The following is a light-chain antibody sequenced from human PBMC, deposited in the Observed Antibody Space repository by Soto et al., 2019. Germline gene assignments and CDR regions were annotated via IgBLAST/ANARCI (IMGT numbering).Light chain of an antibody. J-gene: IGKJ1*01. V-gene: IGKV1-5*03. Sequence: DIQMTQSASTLSGSVGDRVTITCRASQTISSWLAWYQQKPGKAPKVLIYKASTLESGVPSRFSGSGSGTEFTLTISSLQPDDAATYYCQQYNTYWTFGQGTKVDI. CDR2: KAS. CDR3: QQYNTYWT. CDR1: QTISSW.